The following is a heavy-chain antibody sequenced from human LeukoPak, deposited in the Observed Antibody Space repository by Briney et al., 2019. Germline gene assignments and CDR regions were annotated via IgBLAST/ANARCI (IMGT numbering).Heavy chain of an antibody. Sequence: GGSLRLSCAASGFTFSSYEMNWVRQAPGKGLEWVSYISSSGSTIYYADSVKGRFTISRDNAKNSLYLQMNSLRAEDTAVYYCARDPGLLEWLGSDAFDIWGQGTMVTVSS. CDR3: ARDPGLLEWLGSDAFDI. CDR1: GFTFSSYE. J-gene: IGHJ3*02. CDR2: ISSSGSTI. V-gene: IGHV3-48*03. D-gene: IGHD3-3*01.